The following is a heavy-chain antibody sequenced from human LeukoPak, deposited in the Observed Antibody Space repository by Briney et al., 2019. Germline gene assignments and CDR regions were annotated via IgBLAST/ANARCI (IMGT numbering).Heavy chain of an antibody. CDR2: IIPILGIA. CDR3: ARDRWYYGSGSYSLHGMDV. V-gene: IGHV1-69*04. D-gene: IGHD3-10*01. J-gene: IGHJ6*02. CDR1: GGTFSSYA. Sequence: ASVKVSCKASGGTFSSYAISWVRQAPGQGLEWMGRIIPILGIANYAQKFQGRVTITADKSTSTACMELSSLRSEDTAVYYCARDRWYYGSGSYSLHGMDVWGQGTTVTVSS.